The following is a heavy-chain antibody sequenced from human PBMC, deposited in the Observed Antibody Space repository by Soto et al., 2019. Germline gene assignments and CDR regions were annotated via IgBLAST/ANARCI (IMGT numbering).Heavy chain of an antibody. CDR1: GGSIRRYY. CDR3: ASGGYCSGGSCSRYYYYGTDV. CDR2: IYYSGST. J-gene: IGHJ6*02. Sequence: SETLSLTCTVSGGSIRRYYWSWIRQPPGKGLEWIGYIYYSGSTNYNPSLKSRVTISVDTSKNQFSLKLSSVTAADTAVYYCASGGYCSGGSCSRYYYYGTDVWGQGTTVT. D-gene: IGHD2-15*01. V-gene: IGHV4-59*01.